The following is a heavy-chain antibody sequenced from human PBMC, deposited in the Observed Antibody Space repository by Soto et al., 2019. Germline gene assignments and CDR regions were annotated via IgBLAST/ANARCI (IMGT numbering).Heavy chain of an antibody. J-gene: IGHJ3*02. CDR3: ARFPNRGCSGYDLLYDSFDI. CDR2: IYYSVGT. CDR1: GGSISSGGDY. Sequence: SETLSLPCTVSGGSISSGGDYWSWIRQHPGKGLEWIGYIYYSVGTYYNPSLKSRVTISVDTSKNQFSLKLSSVTSADTAVYYCARFPNRGCSGYDLLYDSFDIWGQGTMVTVSS. D-gene: IGHD5-12*01. V-gene: IGHV4-31*03.